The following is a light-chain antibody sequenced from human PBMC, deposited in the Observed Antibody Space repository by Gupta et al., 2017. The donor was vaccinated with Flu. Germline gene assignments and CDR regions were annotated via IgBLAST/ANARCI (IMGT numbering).Light chain of an antibody. V-gene: IGLV1-44*01. J-gene: IGLJ1*01. CDR1: SSNIGRTT. Sequence: QPVLTQPPSASGTPGQRVTISCSGSSSNIGRTTVNWYQQVPGTAPKLLIYSDNLRPSGVPDRFSGSRTATSASLAISGLQSEDEADYYCAVWDASLSGRVFGTGTWVTVL. CDR3: AVWDASLSGRV. CDR2: SDN.